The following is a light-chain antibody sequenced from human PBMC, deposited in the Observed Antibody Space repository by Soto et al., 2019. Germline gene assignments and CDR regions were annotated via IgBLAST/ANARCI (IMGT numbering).Light chain of an antibody. CDR2: GGS. J-gene: IGLJ1*01. V-gene: IGLV2-23*01. CDR3: CSYAGSPFYV. Sequence: QSVLTQPASVSGSPGQSITISCTGTSSDVGSYNLVSWYQQHPGKAPKLMIYGGSKRPSGVSNRFSGSKSGNTASLTISGLQAEDEADYYCCSYAGSPFYVFGTGTKVTVL. CDR1: SSDVGSYNL.